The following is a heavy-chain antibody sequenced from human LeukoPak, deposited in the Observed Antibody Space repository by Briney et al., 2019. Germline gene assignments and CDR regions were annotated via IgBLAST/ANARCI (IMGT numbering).Heavy chain of an antibody. D-gene: IGHD2-8*01. J-gene: IGHJ4*02. CDR3: ARGLGYCTNGVCPLHDY. V-gene: IGHV3-30-3*01. Sequence: GGSLRLSCAASGFTFSSYAMHWVRQAPGKGLEWVAVISYDGSNKYYADSVKGRFTISRDNSKNTLYLQMNSLRAEDTAVYYCARGLGYCTNGVCPLHDYWGQGTLVTVSS. CDR2: ISYDGSNK. CDR1: GFTFSSYA.